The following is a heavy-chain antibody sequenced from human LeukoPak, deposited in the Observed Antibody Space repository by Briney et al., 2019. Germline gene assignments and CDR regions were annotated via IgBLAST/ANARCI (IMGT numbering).Heavy chain of an antibody. Sequence: SETLSLTCTVSGGSISSSSYYWGWIRQPPGKGLEWIRSIYYSGSTYYNPSLKSRVTISVDTSKNQFSLKLSSVTAADTAVYYCAGRDNWNEFDYWGQGTLVTVSS. J-gene: IGHJ4*02. V-gene: IGHV4-39*01. D-gene: IGHD1-20*01. CDR3: AGRDNWNEFDY. CDR1: GGSISSSSYY. CDR2: IYYSGST.